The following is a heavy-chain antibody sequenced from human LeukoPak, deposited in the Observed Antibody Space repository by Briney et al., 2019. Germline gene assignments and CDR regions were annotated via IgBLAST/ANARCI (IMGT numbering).Heavy chain of an antibody. CDR2: IIPIFGTA. D-gene: IGHD2-21*02. CDR1: GGTFSSYA. CDR3: ARGPDCGGDCYSDY. V-gene: IGHV1-69*13. J-gene: IGHJ4*02. Sequence: EASVNVSCKASGGTFSSYAISWVRQAPGQGLEWMGGIIPIFGTANYAQKFQGRVTITADESTSTAYMELSSLRSEDTAVYYCARGPDCGGDCYSDYWGQGTLVTVSS.